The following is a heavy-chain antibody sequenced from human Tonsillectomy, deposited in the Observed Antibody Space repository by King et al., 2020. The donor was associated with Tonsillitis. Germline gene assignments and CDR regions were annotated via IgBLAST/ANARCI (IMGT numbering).Heavy chain of an antibody. Sequence: VQLVESGGGVVQPGRSLRLSCAASGFTFRNYGMHWVRQAPGKGLEWVAVIWYDGSNKYYADSVKGRFTISRDNSKNTVYLQMNSLRVDDTAVYFCARDVHGGNYRGFDYWGQGTLVTVSS. D-gene: IGHD4-23*01. CDR2: IWYDGSNK. V-gene: IGHV3-33*08. CDR3: ARDVHGGNYRGFDY. CDR1: GFTFRNYG. J-gene: IGHJ4*02.